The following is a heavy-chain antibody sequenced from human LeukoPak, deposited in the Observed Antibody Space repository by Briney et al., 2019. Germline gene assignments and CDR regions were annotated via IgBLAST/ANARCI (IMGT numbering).Heavy chain of an antibody. V-gene: IGHV4-61*02. CDR2: IHTSGST. CDR1: GGSISSGYYY. D-gene: IGHD6-13*01. Sequence: SETLSLTCNVSGGSISSGYYYWNWIRQPAGKGLEWIGRIHTSGSTNHNPSLKSRVTISIDTSKNQFSLKLNSVTAADTAVYYCARDPSSSWYEFGDGENWIDTWGKGTLVTVSS. CDR3: ARDPSSSWYEFGDGENWIDT. J-gene: IGHJ5*02.